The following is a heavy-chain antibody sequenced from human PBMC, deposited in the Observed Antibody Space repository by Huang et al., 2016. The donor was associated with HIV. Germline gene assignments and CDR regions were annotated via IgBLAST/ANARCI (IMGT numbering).Heavy chain of an antibody. D-gene: IGHD6-13*01. CDR3: TTWSVTAAGGN. V-gene: IGHV3-15*01. Sequence: EVQLVEYGGGLVKPGSYLRLSCEAFGFTFSKQWMSWVRQMPGKWLEWVCLSKSNIDGGTIDYAPPVTARFRISRDDSKSMMYLEMNNLKTDDTAIYYCTTWSVTAAGGNWGQGTLVTVSS. J-gene: IGHJ4*02. CDR1: GFTFSKQW. CDR2: SKSNIDGGTI.